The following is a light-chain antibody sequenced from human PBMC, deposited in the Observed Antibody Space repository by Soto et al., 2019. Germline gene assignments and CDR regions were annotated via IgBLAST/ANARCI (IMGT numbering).Light chain of an antibody. Sequence: EVVMRQSPATLSVSPGESVTLSCRASHSLANNLAWYQQKPGQAPRLLIYAASTRATNIPARFRGSGSGTDFTLTISTLQSEDGAVSYCQQSAGTFGQATRVEIK. V-gene: IGKV3-15*01. J-gene: IGKJ1*01. CDR2: AAS. CDR3: QQSAGT. CDR1: HSLANN.